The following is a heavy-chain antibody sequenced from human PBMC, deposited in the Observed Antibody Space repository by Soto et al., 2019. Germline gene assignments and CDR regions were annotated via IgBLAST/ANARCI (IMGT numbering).Heavy chain of an antibody. V-gene: IGHV4-39*01. CDR3: ASSYYYGSGRSPVDY. CDR2: IYYSGST. Sequence: QLQLQESGPGLVKPSETLSLTCTVSGGSISSSSYYWGWIRQPPGKGLEWIGSIYYSGSTYYNPSLKSRVTIPVDTSKNQFSLKLSSVTAADTAVYYCASSYYYGSGRSPVDYWGQGTLVTVSS. J-gene: IGHJ4*02. D-gene: IGHD3-10*01. CDR1: GGSISSSSYY.